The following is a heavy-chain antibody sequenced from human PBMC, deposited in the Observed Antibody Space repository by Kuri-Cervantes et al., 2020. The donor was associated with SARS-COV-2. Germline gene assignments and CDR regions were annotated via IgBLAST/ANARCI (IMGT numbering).Heavy chain of an antibody. D-gene: IGHD3-9*01. CDR3: ARNRGLYYDILTGYYKSRDFYGMDV. V-gene: IGHV1-2*02. CDR2: INPNSGGT. J-gene: IGHJ6*02. Sequence: ASVKVSCKASGYTFTGYYMHWVRQAPGQGLEWMGWINPNSGGTKYAQKFQGRVTMTRDTSTSTVYMELSSLRSEDTAVYYCARNRGLYYDILTGYYKSRDFYGMDVWGQGTTVTVSS. CDR1: GYTFTGYY.